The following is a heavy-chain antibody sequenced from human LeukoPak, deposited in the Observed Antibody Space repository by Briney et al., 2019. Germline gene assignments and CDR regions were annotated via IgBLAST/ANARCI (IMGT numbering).Heavy chain of an antibody. V-gene: IGHV1-2*02. CDR2: INPNSGGT. D-gene: IGHD6-25*01. Sequence: ASVKVSCKASGYTFSDYYIHWVRQAPGHGLEWMGWINPNSGGTHYAQKFQGRVTMTRDTSISTAYMELSRLRSDDTAVYYCARVGWAAPRVHFDSWGQGTLLTVSS. J-gene: IGHJ4*02. CDR1: GYTFSDYY. CDR3: ARVGWAAPRVHFDS.